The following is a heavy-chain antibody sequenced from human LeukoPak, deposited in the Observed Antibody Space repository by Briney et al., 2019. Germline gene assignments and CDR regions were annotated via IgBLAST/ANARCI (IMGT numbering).Heavy chain of an antibody. D-gene: IGHD3-22*01. Sequence: SETLSLTCTVSGGSISSYYWSWIRQPPGKGLEWIGYIYYSGSTNYNPSLKSRVTISVDTSKNQFSLKLSSVTAADTAVYYCARGKPYYYDSSGYYYAFDIWAKGQWSPSL. CDR1: GGSISSYY. J-gene: IGHJ3*02. CDR2: IYYSGST. V-gene: IGHV4-59*01. CDR3: ARGKPYYYDSSGYYYAFDI.